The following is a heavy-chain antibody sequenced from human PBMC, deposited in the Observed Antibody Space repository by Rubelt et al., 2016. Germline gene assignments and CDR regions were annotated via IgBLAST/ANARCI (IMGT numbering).Heavy chain of an antibody. D-gene: IGHD5-24*01. CDR3: RRDGYHNGGYYFDY. Sequence: QVQLRQWGAGLLKPSETLSVTCAVYGGSFSGYYWSWIRQPPGKGLEWIGEINPSGSTNYNPSLKSRVTISVDTSKNQFFRKLSSVTAADTAVYYCRRDGYHNGGYYFDYWGQGTPVTVSS. CDR1: GGSFSGYY. CDR2: INPSGST. V-gene: IGHV4-34*01. J-gene: IGHJ4*02.